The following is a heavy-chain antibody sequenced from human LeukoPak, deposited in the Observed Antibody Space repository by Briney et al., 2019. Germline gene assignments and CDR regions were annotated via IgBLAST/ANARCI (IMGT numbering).Heavy chain of an antibody. CDR2: IYYRGST. CDR1: GGSISSGGYD. D-gene: IGHD2-8*01. Sequence: PSETLSLTCTVSGGSISSGGYDWSWIRQHPGKGLEWIGSIYYRGSTNHNASLKSRVSISVDTSKNQFSLKLSSVTAADTAVYYCATLSLNAFDIWGQGTMVTVSS. CDR3: ATLSLNAFDI. V-gene: IGHV4-31*03. J-gene: IGHJ3*02.